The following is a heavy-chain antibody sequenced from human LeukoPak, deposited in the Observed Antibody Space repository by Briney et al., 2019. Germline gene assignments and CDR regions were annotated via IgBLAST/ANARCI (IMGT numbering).Heavy chain of an antibody. V-gene: IGHV1-18*01. D-gene: IGHD5-12*01. Sequence: ASVTVSCTASGYTFTSYGISWVRQAPGQGLEWMGWISAYNGNTNYAQKLQGRVTMTTDTSTSTAYMELRSLRSDDTAVYYCARDQATRDAFDIWGQGTMVTVSS. CDR3: ARDQATRDAFDI. J-gene: IGHJ3*02. CDR1: GYTFTSYG. CDR2: ISAYNGNT.